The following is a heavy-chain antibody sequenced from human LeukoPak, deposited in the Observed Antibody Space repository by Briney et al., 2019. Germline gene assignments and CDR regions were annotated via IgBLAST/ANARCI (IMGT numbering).Heavy chain of an antibody. V-gene: IGHV1-2*02. CDR2: INPNSGGT. CDR3: ARGFHRVWFDP. Sequence: ASVKVSCKASGGTFSSYAISWVRQAPGQGLEWMGWINPNSGGTNYAQKFQGRVTMTRDTSISTAYMELSRLRSDDTAVYYCARGFHRVWFDPWGQGTLVTVSS. J-gene: IGHJ5*02. CDR1: GGTFSSYA.